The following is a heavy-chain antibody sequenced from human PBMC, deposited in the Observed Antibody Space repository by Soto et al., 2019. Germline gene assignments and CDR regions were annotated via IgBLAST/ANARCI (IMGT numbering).Heavy chain of an antibody. CDR2: ISAYNGNT. Sequence: ASVKVSCKASGYTFTSYGISWVRQAPGQGLEWMGWISAYNGNTNYAQKLQGRVTMTTDTSTSTAYMELRSLRSDDTAVYYCARALMGYSGYDFTVWGKGTTVTVSS. J-gene: IGHJ6*04. CDR3: ARALMGYSGYDFTV. D-gene: IGHD5-12*01. V-gene: IGHV1-18*01. CDR1: GYTFTSYG.